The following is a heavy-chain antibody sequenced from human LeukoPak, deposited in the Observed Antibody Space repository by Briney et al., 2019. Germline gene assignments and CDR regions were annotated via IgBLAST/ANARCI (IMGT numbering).Heavy chain of an antibody. CDR3: ARGYSLTAYAMDV. Sequence: PGGSLRLSCAASGFTVSSNYMSWVRQAPGKGLEWVSFIYSGGSTSYADSVKGRFTISKDNSKNTLYLQMNSLRAEDTAVYYCARGYSLTAYAMDVWGLGTTVTVSS. CDR2: IYSGGST. V-gene: IGHV3-53*01. D-gene: IGHD5-18*01. J-gene: IGHJ6*02. CDR1: GFTVSSNY.